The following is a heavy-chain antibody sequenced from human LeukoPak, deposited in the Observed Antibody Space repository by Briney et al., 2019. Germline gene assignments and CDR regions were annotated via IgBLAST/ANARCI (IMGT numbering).Heavy chain of an antibody. CDR1: GYTFTSYA. D-gene: IGHD3-10*01. CDR2: INAGNGNT. CDR3: ARDLTYYYGSGSYFDY. V-gene: IGHV1-3*01. J-gene: IGHJ4*02. Sequence: ASVKVSCKASGYTFTSYAMHWVRQAPGQRLEWMGWINAGNGNTKYSQKFQGRVTITRDTSASTAYMELSSLRSEDTAVYYCARDLTYYYGSGSYFDYWGQGTLVTVSS.